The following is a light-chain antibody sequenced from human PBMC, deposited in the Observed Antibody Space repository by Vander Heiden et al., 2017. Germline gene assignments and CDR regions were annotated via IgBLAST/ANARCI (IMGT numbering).Light chain of an antibody. Sequence: SYDLPQPPPVPVAPGPTARTTRPGDALPKQYAYWYQQKPGQAPVLVIYKDSERPSGIPERFSGSSSGTTVTLTISGVQAEDEADYYCQSADSSGTYPVVFGGGTKLTVL. CDR3: QSADSSGTYPVV. V-gene: IGLV3-25*03. J-gene: IGLJ2*01. CDR1: ALPKQY. CDR2: KDS.